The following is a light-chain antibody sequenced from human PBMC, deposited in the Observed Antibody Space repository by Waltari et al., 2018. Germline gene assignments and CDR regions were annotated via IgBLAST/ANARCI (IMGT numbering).Light chain of an antibody. CDR2: RNN. Sequence: QAGLTQSPSVSKGLGQTATLTCTGNNNNVGNQGAAWLQQHQGHPPKLLSYRNNNRRAGIAEKVAAARTGSTASLTITGRQPEDEADYYCSAWDSNLSAWVFGGGTKLTVL. V-gene: IGLV10-54*04. J-gene: IGLJ3*02. CDR3: SAWDSNLSAWV. CDR1: NNNVGNQG.